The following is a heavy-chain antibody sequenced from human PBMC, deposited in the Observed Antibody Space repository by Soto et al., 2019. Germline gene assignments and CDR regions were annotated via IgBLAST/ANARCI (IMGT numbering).Heavy chain of an antibody. V-gene: IGHV2-5*02. J-gene: IGHJ4*02. CDR3: ARRRNSNYGFDY. D-gene: IGHD4-4*01. Sequence: QITLKESGPTLVKPTQTLTLTCTFSGFSLTTRGLGVGWIRQAPEKAPEWLALIYWDDDKRYRPSLKSRLTITKDTSKTQVVLTMANIDPVDTATYYCARRRNSNYGFDYWGQGTLVTDSS. CDR1: GFSLTTRGLG. CDR2: IYWDDDK.